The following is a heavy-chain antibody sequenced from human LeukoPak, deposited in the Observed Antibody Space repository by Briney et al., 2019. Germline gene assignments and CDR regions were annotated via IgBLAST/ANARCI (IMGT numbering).Heavy chain of an antibody. V-gene: IGHV4-39*01. Sequence: SETLSLTCTVSGGSISSSSYYWGWIRQPPGKGLEWIGSSYHGGSTYYNPSLKSRVTISVDTSKNQFSLKLSSVTAADTAVYYCVRPDDNSFDFWGQGTMVTVSS. J-gene: IGHJ3*01. D-gene: IGHD3-9*01. CDR3: VRPDDNSFDF. CDR2: SYHGGST. CDR1: GGSISSSSYY.